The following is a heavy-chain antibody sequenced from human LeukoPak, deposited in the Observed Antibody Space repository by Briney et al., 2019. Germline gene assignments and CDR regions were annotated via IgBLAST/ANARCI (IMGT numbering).Heavy chain of an antibody. CDR1: GYSFTGDY. D-gene: IGHD5-24*01. Sequence: ASAKVSCKASGYSFTGDYIRVGPPAPGERLEWMGWINPNSGGTNYAQKFQGRVTMTRDTSISTAYMELSRLRSDDTAVYYCARAGYRAFDYWGQGTLLTVSS. CDR2: INPNSGGT. J-gene: IGHJ4*02. CDR3: ARAGYRAFDY. V-gene: IGHV1-2*02.